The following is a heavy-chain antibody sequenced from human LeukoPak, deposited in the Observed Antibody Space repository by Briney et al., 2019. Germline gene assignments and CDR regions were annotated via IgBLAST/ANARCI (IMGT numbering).Heavy chain of an antibody. V-gene: IGHV4-34*01. Sequence: SETLSLTCAVYGGSFSGYYWSWIRQPPGKGLEWIGEINHSGSTNYNPSLKSRVTISVDTSKNQFSLKLSSVTAADTAVYYCARGTNILTGYYYMDVWGKGTTVTVSS. CDR2: INHSGST. D-gene: IGHD3-9*01. CDR1: GGSFSGYY. J-gene: IGHJ6*03. CDR3: ARGTNILTGYYYMDV.